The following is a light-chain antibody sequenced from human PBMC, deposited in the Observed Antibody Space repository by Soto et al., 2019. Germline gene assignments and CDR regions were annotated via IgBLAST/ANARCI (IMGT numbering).Light chain of an antibody. Sequence: QSALTQPPSASGSPGQSVTISCTGTSSDVGAYNYVSWYQQLPGKAPKLIIYEVSKRPSGVPDRFSGSKSGNTASLTVSGLQAEDEADYYCTSYAGTYSFFYVFGTGTKHTVL. V-gene: IGLV2-8*01. CDR1: SSDVGAYNY. J-gene: IGLJ1*01. CDR3: TSYAGTYSFFYV. CDR2: EVS.